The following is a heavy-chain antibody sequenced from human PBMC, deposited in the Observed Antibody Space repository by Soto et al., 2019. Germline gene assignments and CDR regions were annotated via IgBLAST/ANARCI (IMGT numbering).Heavy chain of an antibody. Sequence: PSETLSLTCTVSGGSISSSSYYWGWIRQPPGKGLEWIGSIYYSGSTYYNPSLKSRVTISVDTSKNQFSLKLSSVTAADTAVYYCARRRGYSYGLDYYYGMDVWGQGTTVTVSS. J-gene: IGHJ6*02. CDR1: GGSISSSSYY. V-gene: IGHV4-39*01. D-gene: IGHD5-18*01. CDR2: IYYSGST. CDR3: ARRRGYSYGLDYYYGMDV.